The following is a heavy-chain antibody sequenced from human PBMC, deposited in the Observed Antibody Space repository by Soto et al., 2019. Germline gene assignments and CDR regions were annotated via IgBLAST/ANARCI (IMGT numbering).Heavy chain of an antibody. V-gene: IGHV4-59*01. D-gene: IGHD4-17*01. CDR2: IYYSGST. Sequence: SETLSLTCTVSGGSISSYYWSWIRQPPGKGLEWIGYIYYSGSTNYNPSLKSRVTISVDTSKNQFSLKLSSVTAADTAVYYCARVTRGDYAEGGNYYYYYYMDVWGKGTTVTVSS. CDR1: GGSISSYY. J-gene: IGHJ6*03. CDR3: ARVTRGDYAEGGNYYYYYYMDV.